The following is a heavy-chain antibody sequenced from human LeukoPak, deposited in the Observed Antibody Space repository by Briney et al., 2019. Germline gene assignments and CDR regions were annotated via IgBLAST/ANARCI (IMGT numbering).Heavy chain of an antibody. V-gene: IGHV3-23*01. CDR1: GFIFSHYT. CDR3: ARDPFMTTGWGIDY. Sequence: GGSLRLSCAASGFIFSHYTMTWVRQAPGKGLEWVSSINGSGDATLYADSVMGRFTISRDNAKNTVSLQMNNLRAEDTAVYYCARDPFMTTGWGIDYWGQGTLVTVSS. D-gene: IGHD4-17*01. CDR2: INGSGDAT. J-gene: IGHJ4*02.